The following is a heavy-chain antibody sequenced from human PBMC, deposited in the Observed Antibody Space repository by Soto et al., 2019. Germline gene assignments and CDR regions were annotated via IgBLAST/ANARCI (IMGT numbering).Heavy chain of an antibody. CDR1: GFTFSAYA. CDR3: AKGPQAPDV. CDR2: VGGSDTDK. J-gene: IGHJ6*02. Sequence: PGGSLRLSCAASGFTFSAYAMSWVRQAPGKGLQWVSGVGGSDTDKHYADSVRGRFTVSRDNSKNTLYLQMNSLRAEDTAVYYCAKGPQAPDVWGQGTTVTVSS. V-gene: IGHV3-23*05.